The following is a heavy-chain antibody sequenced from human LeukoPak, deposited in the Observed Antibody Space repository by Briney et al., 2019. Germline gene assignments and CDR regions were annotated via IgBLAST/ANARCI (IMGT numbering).Heavy chain of an antibody. Sequence: GGSLRLSCAASGFTFSSYAMSWVRQAPGRGLEWVSAISGSGGSTYYADSVKGRFTISRDNSKITLYLQMNSLRAEDTAVYYCAKGPAMVRGVITPFDYWGQGTLVTVSS. D-gene: IGHD3-10*01. CDR1: GFTFSSYA. J-gene: IGHJ4*02. CDR3: AKGPAMVRGVITPFDY. CDR2: ISGSGGST. V-gene: IGHV3-23*01.